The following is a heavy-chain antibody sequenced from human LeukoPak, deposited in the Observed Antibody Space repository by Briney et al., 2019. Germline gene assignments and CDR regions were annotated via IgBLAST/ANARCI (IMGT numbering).Heavy chain of an antibody. Sequence: ASVKVSCKASGYTFTSYGISWVRQAPGQGLEWMGWISDYNGNTNYAQKLQGRVTMTTDTSTSTAYMELRSLRSDDTAVYYCAKDGYDSSGYYTTPFDYWGQGTLVTVSS. CDR1: GYTFTSYG. J-gene: IGHJ4*02. CDR3: AKDGYDSSGYYTTPFDY. D-gene: IGHD3-22*01. CDR2: ISDYNGNT. V-gene: IGHV1-18*01.